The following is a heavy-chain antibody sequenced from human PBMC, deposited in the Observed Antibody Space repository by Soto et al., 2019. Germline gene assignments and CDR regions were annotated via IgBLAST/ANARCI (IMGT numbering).Heavy chain of an antibody. Sequence: GSLRLSCVASGFSFSIYSMNWVRQAPGKGLEWVSSIKSSTTYADSVRGRFTISRDNAKNSLYLQMNSLRADDTAVYYCVVSGWYYGFDIWGQGTMVTVSS. CDR3: VVSGWYYGFDI. J-gene: IGHJ3*02. V-gene: IGHV3-21*01. CDR2: IKSSTT. CDR1: GFSFSIYS. D-gene: IGHD6-19*01.